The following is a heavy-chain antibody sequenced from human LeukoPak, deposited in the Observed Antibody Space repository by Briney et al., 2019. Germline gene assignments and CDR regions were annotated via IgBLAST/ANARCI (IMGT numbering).Heavy chain of an antibody. V-gene: IGHV3-23*01. CDR2: ISGSGGST. Sequence: GGSLRPSCAASGFTFSSYAMSWVRQAPEKGLEWVSAISGSGGSTYYADSVKGRFTISRDNSKNTPYLQMNSLRAEDTAVYYCAKEFGTMVRGVIDHFDYWGQGTLVTVSS. J-gene: IGHJ4*02. D-gene: IGHD3-10*01. CDR1: GFTFSSYA. CDR3: AKEFGTMVRGVIDHFDY.